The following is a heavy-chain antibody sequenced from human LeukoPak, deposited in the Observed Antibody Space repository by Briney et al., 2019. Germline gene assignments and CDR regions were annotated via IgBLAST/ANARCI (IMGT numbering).Heavy chain of an antibody. Sequence: GESLQISCKGSGSIFISYWISWVRQMPGKGLEWMGRIDPSDSYTNYSPSFQGHVTISTDKSISTAYLQWSSLKASDTAVYYCARRSTYHDYWGQGTLVTVSS. CDR1: GSIFISYW. CDR2: IDPSDSYT. D-gene: IGHD2-2*01. J-gene: IGHJ4*02. CDR3: ARRSTYHDY. V-gene: IGHV5-10-1*01.